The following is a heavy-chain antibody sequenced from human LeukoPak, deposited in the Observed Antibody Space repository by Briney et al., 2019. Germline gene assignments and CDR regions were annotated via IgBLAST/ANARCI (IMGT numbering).Heavy chain of an antibody. Sequence: SETLSLTCTVSGGSLSSGDYYWRWIRQPPGKGLEWIGYIYYSGSTYYNPSLKSRVTISVDTSKNQFSLKLSSVTAADTAVYYCARLLDSSGYYFDYWGQGTLVTVSS. CDR2: IYYSGST. V-gene: IGHV4-30-4*01. CDR3: ARLLDSSGYYFDY. D-gene: IGHD3-22*01. J-gene: IGHJ4*02. CDR1: GGSLSSGDYY.